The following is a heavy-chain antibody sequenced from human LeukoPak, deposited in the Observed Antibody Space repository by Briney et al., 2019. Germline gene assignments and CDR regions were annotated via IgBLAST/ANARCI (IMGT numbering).Heavy chain of an antibody. V-gene: IGHV3-30*03. CDR3: ARGVRDILSGYYTDYYFYYMDV. CDR2: ISYDGSNK. Sequence: GGSLRLSCAASGFSFSNYGMHWVRQAPGKGLVWVAVISYDGSNKYYADSVKGRFTISRDNSKNTLYLQMNSLRAEDTAVYYCARGVRDILSGYYTDYYFYYMDVWGKGTTVTVSS. D-gene: IGHD3-3*01. J-gene: IGHJ6*03. CDR1: GFSFSNYG.